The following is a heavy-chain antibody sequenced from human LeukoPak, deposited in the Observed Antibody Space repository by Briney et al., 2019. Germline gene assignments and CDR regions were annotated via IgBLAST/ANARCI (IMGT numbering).Heavy chain of an antibody. J-gene: IGHJ6*02. CDR1: GGSFSGYY. D-gene: IGHD6-6*01. V-gene: IGHV4-34*01. CDR2: INHSGST. CDR3: ARGARGRYSSSYYYGMDV. Sequence: SETLSLTCAVYGGSFSGYYWSWIRQPPGKGLEWIGEINHSGSTNYNPSLKSRVTISVGTSKNQFSLKLSSVTAADTAVYYCARGARGRYSSSYYYGMDVWGQGTTVTVSS.